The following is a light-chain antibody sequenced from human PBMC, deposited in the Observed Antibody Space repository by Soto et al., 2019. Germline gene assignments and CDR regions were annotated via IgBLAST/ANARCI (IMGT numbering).Light chain of an antibody. Sequence: QPVLTQPPSVSGAPGQRVTISCAGGSSSIGAGYDVHWYQQVPGTAPKLLIYGNFNRPSGVPDRFSGSKSGTSASLAITGLQAGDEADYYCQSYDSSLSGVVFGGGTQLTVL. J-gene: IGLJ2*01. CDR3: QSYDSSLSGVV. CDR1: SSSIGAGYD. CDR2: GNF. V-gene: IGLV1-40*01.